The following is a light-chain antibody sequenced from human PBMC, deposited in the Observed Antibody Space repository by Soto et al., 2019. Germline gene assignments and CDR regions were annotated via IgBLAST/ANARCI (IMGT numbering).Light chain of an antibody. CDR2: GAS. V-gene: IGKV3-15*01. J-gene: IGKJ2*01. CDR3: QQYNNWPLT. Sequence: EIVRTQSPATLSLSSGERAPLSCRASQRVRRNLAWYQQKPGQAPRLLIYGASTRSTGIPARFIGSGSGTEFTLTISSLQSEDFATYYCQQYNNWPLTFGQGTKLEIK. CDR1: QRVRRN.